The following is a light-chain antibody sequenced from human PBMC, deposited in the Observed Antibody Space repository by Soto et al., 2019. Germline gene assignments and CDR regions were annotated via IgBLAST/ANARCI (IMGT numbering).Light chain of an antibody. J-gene: IGKJ4*01. Sequence: EIVLTQSPVTLSLSPGERATLSCRASQSVSTYLAWYQQKPGQPPRLLIYDAFKRATGIPARFSGSGSGTDFTLTISSLEPEDFAVYYCQQRSNWPSTFGGGNKVEIK. CDR3: QQRSNWPST. V-gene: IGKV3-11*01. CDR2: DAF. CDR1: QSVSTY.